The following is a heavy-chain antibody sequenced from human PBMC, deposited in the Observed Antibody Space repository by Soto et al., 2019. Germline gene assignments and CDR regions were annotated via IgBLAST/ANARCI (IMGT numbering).Heavy chain of an antibody. CDR2: IYYSGST. D-gene: IGHD5-12*01. V-gene: IGHV4-31*03. Sequence: PSETLSLTCPSSGGSISSGGYYWSWIRQHPGKGLEWIGYIYYSGSTYYNPSLKSRVTISVDTSKNQFSLKLSSVTAADTAVYYCARHIVATITRGYYFDYWGQGTLVTVSS. CDR3: ARHIVATITRGYYFDY. CDR1: GGSISSGGYY. J-gene: IGHJ4*02.